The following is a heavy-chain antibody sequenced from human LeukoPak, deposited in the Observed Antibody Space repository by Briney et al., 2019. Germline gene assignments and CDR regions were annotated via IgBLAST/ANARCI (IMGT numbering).Heavy chain of an antibody. Sequence: SQTLSLTCTVSGGPISSGGYYWSWIRQHPGKGLEWIGYIYYSGSTYYNPSLKSRVTISVDTSKNQFSLKLSSVTAADTAVYYCARGRITMVRGVRTFDPWGQGTLVTVSS. CDR3: ARGRITMVRGVRTFDP. D-gene: IGHD3-10*01. CDR1: GGPISSGGYY. V-gene: IGHV4-31*03. CDR2: IYYSGST. J-gene: IGHJ5*02.